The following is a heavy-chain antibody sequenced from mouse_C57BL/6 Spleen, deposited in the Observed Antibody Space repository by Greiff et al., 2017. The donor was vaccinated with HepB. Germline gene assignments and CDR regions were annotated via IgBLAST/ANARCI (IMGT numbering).Heavy chain of an antibody. Sequence: VQLQQSGAELVRPGASVTLSCKASGYTFTDYEMHWVKQTPVHGLEWIGAIDPETGGTAYNQKFKGKAILTADKSSSTAYMELRSLTSEDSAVYYCTPHYYGSSSAWFAYWGQGTLVTVSA. V-gene: IGHV1-15*01. CDR2: IDPETGGT. CDR1: GYTFTDYE. D-gene: IGHD1-1*01. CDR3: TPHYYGSSSAWFAY. J-gene: IGHJ3*01.